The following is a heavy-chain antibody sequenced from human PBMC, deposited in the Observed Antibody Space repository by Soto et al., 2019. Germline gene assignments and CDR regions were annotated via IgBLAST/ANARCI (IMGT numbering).Heavy chain of an antibody. J-gene: IGHJ1*01. CDR3: VKDESINWYSGHFRH. D-gene: IGHD6-13*01. Sequence: GGSLRLSCAASGFTFDVYAMHWVWQFPGKGLEWVSGNNWNSGSIGYGDSVKGRFAISRDNAKNSLHLQMNSLSAEDTAFYYCVKDESINWYSGHFRHWGQGTLVTVSS. CDR1: GFTFDVYA. CDR2: NNWNSGSI. V-gene: IGHV3-9*01.